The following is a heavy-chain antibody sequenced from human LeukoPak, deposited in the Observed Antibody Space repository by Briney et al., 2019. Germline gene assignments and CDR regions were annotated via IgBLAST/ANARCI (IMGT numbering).Heavy chain of an antibody. D-gene: IGHD1-26*01. Sequence: PGGSLRLSCAASGFRVGDNFMNWVRQAPGKGLEWVSVIYNDGVTDSTEPVRGRFTISRDKSKNTLYLQMNSLRAEDTAVYYCARGDYRSWETLFYWGPGTLVTVS. CDR1: GFRVGDNF. CDR2: IYNDGVT. V-gene: IGHV3-66*01. J-gene: IGHJ4*02. CDR3: ARGDYRSWETLFY.